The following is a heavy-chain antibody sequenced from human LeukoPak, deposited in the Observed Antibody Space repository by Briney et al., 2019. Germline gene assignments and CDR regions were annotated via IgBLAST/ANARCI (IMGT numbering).Heavy chain of an antibody. CDR2: INPNSGGT. CDR1: GYTFTSYD. D-gene: IGHD6-19*01. Sequence: ASVKVSCKASGYTFTSYDINWVRQASGQGLEWMGWINPNSGGTNYAQKFQGRVTMTRDTSISTAYMELSRLRSDDTAVYYCARVIAVAIKDYWGQGTLVTVSS. V-gene: IGHV1-2*02. CDR3: ARVIAVAIKDY. J-gene: IGHJ4*02.